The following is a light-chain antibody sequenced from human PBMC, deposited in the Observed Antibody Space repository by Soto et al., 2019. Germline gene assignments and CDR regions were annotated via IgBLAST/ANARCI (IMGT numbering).Light chain of an antibody. J-gene: IGLJ2*01. CDR1: KLGAKY. CDR2: DDN. V-gene: IGLV3-1*01. CDR3: QAWDNSVS. Sequence: SYELTQPPSVSVSPGQTTTMTCSGDKLGAKYVCWYQQKPGQSPVLVIYDDNKRPSGIPERFSGSNSGNTSTRTISGTQALDEADSFCQAWDNSVSFGGGTKLTVL.